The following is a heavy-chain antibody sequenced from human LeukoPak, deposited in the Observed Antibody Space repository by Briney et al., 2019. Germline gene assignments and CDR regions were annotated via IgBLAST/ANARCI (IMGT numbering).Heavy chain of an antibody. CDR2: IKQDGSEK. V-gene: IGHV3-7*05. Sequence: PGGSLRLSCAASGFTFSSYWTSWVRQAPGKGLEWVANIKQDGSEKYYVDSVKGRFTISRDNAKNSLYLQMNSLRAEDTAVYYCARGGVTYYYDSSGYYYFDYWGQGTLVTVSS. D-gene: IGHD3-22*01. J-gene: IGHJ4*02. CDR1: GFTFSSYW. CDR3: ARGGVTYYYDSSGYYYFDY.